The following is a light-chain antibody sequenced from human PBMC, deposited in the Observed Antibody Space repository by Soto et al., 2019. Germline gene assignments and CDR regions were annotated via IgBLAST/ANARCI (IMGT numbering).Light chain of an antibody. J-gene: IGKJ4*01. CDR2: GAS. CDR1: QTISSGF. CDR3: QLLT. V-gene: IGKV3-20*01. Sequence: EVVLTQSPGTLSLSPGERATLSCRTSQTISSGFLTWYQQKPGQAPRLLIYGASARATGIPDRFSASGSGTDFTLTISGLEPDDSAVYYCQLLTFGGGTKVEIK.